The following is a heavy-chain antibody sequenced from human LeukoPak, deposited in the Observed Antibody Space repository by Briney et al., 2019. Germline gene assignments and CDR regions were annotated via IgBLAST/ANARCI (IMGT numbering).Heavy chain of an antibody. V-gene: IGHV4-61*01. CDR3: ARGADCSSTSCYVTGKDYYYYYYMDV. CDR2: IYYSGST. Sequence: QTSETLSLTRTVSGGSISSSSYYWSWIRQPPGKGLEWIGYIYYSGSTNYNPSLKSRVTISVDTSKNQFSLKLSSVTAADTAVYYCARGADCSSTSCYVTGKDYYYYYYMDVWGKGTTVTVSS. D-gene: IGHD2-2*01. J-gene: IGHJ6*03. CDR1: GGSISSSSYY.